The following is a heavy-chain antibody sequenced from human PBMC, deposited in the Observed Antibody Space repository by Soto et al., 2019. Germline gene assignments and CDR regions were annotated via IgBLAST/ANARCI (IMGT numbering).Heavy chain of an antibody. CDR1: GYTFTSYG. CDR3: ERRGKSIATSCKTLIYYYYGMDV. CDR2: ISAYNGNT. D-gene: IGHD3-16*01. V-gene: IGHV1-18*04. J-gene: IGHJ6*02. Sequence: ASVKVSCKASGYTFTSYGISWVRQAPGQGLEWMGWISAYNGNTNYAQKLQGRVTMTTDTSTSTAYMELRSLRTDDTAVYYCERRGKSIATSCKTLIYYYYGMDVWGQGTTVTVSS.